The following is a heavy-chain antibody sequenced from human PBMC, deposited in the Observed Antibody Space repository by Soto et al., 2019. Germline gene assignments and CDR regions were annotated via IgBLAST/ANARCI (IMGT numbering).Heavy chain of an antibody. V-gene: IGHV1-18*01. J-gene: IGHJ6*02. CDR2: ISAYNGNT. CDR1: GYTFTCYG. CDR3: ARDLVDTAMVPDYGMDV. D-gene: IGHD5-18*01. Sequence: ASVKVSCKASGYTFTCYGISWVRQAPGQGLEWMGWISAYNGNTNYAQKLQGRVTMTTDTSTSTAYMELRSLRSDDTAVYYCARDLVDTAMVPDYGMDVWGQGTTVTVSS.